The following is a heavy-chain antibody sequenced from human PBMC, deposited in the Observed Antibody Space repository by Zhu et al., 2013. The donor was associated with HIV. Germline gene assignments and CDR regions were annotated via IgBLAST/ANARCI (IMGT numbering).Heavy chain of an antibody. D-gene: IGHD6-13*01. CDR3: ARESVRAIAAAGAYYYYGMDV. J-gene: IGHJ6*02. CDR1: GYTFTSYD. Sequence: QVQLVQSGAEVKKPGASVKVSCKASGYTFTSYDINWVRRATGQGLEWMGWMNPNSGNTGYAQKFQGRVTMTRNTSISTAYMELSSLRSEDTAVYYCARESVRAIAAAGAYYYYGMDVWGQGTTVTVSS. V-gene: IGHV1-8*01. CDR2: MNPNSGNT.